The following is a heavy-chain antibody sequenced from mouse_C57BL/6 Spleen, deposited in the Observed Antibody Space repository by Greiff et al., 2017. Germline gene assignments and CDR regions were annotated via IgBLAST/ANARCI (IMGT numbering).Heavy chain of an antibody. CDR1: GFNIKDDY. D-gene: IGHD1-1*01. V-gene: IGHV14-4*01. CDR3: SPPYYGNSYGAIDY. Sequence: EVQLQQSGAELVRPGASVKLSCTASGFNIKDDYMHWVKQRPEQGLEWIGWIDPENGDTEYASKFQGKATITADTSSNTAYLQLSSLTSADTAVYYRSPPYYGNSYGAIDYWGQGTSVTVSS. J-gene: IGHJ4*01. CDR2: IDPENGDT.